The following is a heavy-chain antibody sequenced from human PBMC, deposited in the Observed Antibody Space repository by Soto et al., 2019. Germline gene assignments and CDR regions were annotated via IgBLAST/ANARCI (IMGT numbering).Heavy chain of an antibody. D-gene: IGHD2-15*01. CDR3: ARDWGRYCSGGSCYSQPGFAP. CDR1: GGSVSSGSYY. V-gene: IGHV4-61*01. CDR2: IYYSGST. J-gene: IGHJ5*02. Sequence: QVQLQESGPGLVKPSETLSLTCTVSGGSVSSGSYYWSWIRQPPGKGLEWIGYIYYSGSTNYHPSLKSPVTISVDTSKNQFPLKLSSVTAADTAVYYCARDWGRYCSGGSCYSQPGFAPWAQGTLVTVSS.